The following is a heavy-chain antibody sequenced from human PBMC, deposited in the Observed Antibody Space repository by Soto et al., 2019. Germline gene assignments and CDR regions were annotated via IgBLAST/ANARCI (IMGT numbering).Heavy chain of an antibody. CDR1: GGSISSYY. CDR3: ARQLDSSGPYYFDY. CDR2: IYYSGST. J-gene: IGHJ4*02. Sequence: SETLSLTCTVSGGSISSYYWSWIRQHPGKGLEWIGYIYYSGSTYYNPSLKSRVTISVDTSKNQFSLKLSSVTAADTAVYYCARQLDSSGPYYFDYWGQGTLVTVSS. V-gene: IGHV4-59*06. D-gene: IGHD3-22*01.